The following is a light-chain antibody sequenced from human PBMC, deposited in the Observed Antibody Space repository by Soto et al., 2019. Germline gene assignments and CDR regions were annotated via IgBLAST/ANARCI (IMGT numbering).Light chain of an antibody. J-gene: IGKJ2*01. CDR3: QQLKTYPRT. CDR2: AAS. Sequence: DIQLTQSPSFLSASVGDRVTITCRASQDINSFLAWYQQKAGKAPKLLIFAASTLQSGVPSRFSGSGSGTEFTLTISSLQPEDFATYYCQQLKTYPRTFGQGTKVEIK. V-gene: IGKV1-9*01. CDR1: QDINSF.